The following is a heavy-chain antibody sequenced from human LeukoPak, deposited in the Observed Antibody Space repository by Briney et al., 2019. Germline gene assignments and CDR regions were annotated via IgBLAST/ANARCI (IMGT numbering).Heavy chain of an antibody. CDR2: INPSGGST. CDR3: AREISVGHFNDYFDY. Sequence: ASVKVSCKASGYTFTSYYMHWVRQAPGQGLEWMGIINPSGGSTSYAQKFQGRVTMTRDTSTSTVYMELSSLRSEDTAVYYCAREISVGHFNDYFDYWGQGTLVTVSS. CDR1: GYTFTSYY. D-gene: IGHD2-15*01. V-gene: IGHV1-46*01. J-gene: IGHJ4*02.